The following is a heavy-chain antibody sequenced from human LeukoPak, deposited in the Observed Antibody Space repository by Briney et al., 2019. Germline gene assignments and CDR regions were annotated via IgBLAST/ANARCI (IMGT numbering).Heavy chain of an antibody. Sequence: GGSLRLSCAASGFTFSSYEMNWVRQAPGKGLEWVSYISSSGSTIYYADSVKSRFTISRDNTKNSLYLQMNSLRAEDTAVYYCAREVRYYDSSGYYPLLRHDAFDIWGQGTMVTVSS. D-gene: IGHD3-22*01. CDR1: GFTFSSYE. J-gene: IGHJ3*02. CDR3: AREVRYYDSSGYYPLLRHDAFDI. V-gene: IGHV3-48*03. CDR2: ISSSGSTI.